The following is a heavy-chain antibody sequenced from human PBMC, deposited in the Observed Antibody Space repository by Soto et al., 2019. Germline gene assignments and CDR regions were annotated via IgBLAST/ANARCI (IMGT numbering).Heavy chain of an antibody. Sequence: PGGSLRLSCAASGLTFSSYAMSWVRQAPGKGLEWVSAISGSGGSTYYADSVKGRFTISRDNSKNTLYLQMNSLRAEDTAVYYCAKDPNFSGWYAAHYYYGMDVWGQGTTVTVSS. CDR1: GLTFSSYA. CDR2: ISGSGGST. D-gene: IGHD6-19*01. J-gene: IGHJ6*02. CDR3: AKDPNFSGWYAAHYYYGMDV. V-gene: IGHV3-23*01.